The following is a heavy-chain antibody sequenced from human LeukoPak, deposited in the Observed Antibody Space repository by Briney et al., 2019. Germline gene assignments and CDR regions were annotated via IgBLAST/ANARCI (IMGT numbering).Heavy chain of an antibody. J-gene: IGHJ3*02. CDR1: GFTFSSYA. CDR3: ARDSGGSYPGPDI. V-gene: IGHV3-23*01. CDR2: ISGSGGST. D-gene: IGHD1-26*01. Sequence: GGSLRLSCAASGFTFSSYAMSWVRQAPGKGLEWVSAISGSGGSTYYADSVKGRFPISRDNSKNTLYLQMNSLRAEDTAVYYCARDSGGSYPGPDIWGQGTMVTVSS.